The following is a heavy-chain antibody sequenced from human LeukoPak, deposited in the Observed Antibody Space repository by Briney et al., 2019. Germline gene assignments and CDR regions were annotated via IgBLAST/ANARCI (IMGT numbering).Heavy chain of an antibody. CDR3: AKVRAPRQYYFDY. J-gene: IGHJ4*02. CDR1: GFTFSTYG. D-gene: IGHD1-26*01. Sequence: GGSLRLSCAASGFTFSTYGMSWVRQAPGKGLEWVSAISGSGGSTYYADSVKGRFTISRDNSKNTLYLQMNSLRAEDRAVYYCAKVRAPRQYYFDYWGQGTLVTVSS. CDR2: ISGSGGST. V-gene: IGHV3-23*01.